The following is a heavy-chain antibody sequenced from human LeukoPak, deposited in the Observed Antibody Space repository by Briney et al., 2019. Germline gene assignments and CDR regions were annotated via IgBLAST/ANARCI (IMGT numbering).Heavy chain of an antibody. CDR3: CAGSYVSLDY. D-gene: IGHD3-10*01. Sequence: GGSLRLSCAASGFTFNSFWMNWVRQAPGKGLEWVAVISYDGSNKYYADSVKGRFTNSRDNSKNTLYLQMNSLRAEDTAVYYCCAGSYVSLDYWGQGTLVTVSS. J-gene: IGHJ4*02. V-gene: IGHV3-30*03. CDR2: ISYDGSNK. CDR1: GFTFNSFW.